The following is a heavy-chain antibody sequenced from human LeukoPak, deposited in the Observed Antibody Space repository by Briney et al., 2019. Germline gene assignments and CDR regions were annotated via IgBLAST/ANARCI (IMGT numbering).Heavy chain of an antibody. CDR1: GGTFSSYA. V-gene: IGHV1-69*04. J-gene: IGHJ4*02. Sequence: GASVKVSCKASGGTFSSYAISWVRQAPGQGLEWMGRIIPILGIANYAQKFQGRVTITADKSTSTAYMELSSLRSEDTAVYYCAREPQWELYYFDYWGQGTLVTVSS. D-gene: IGHD1-26*01. CDR3: AREPQWELYYFDY. CDR2: IIPILGIA.